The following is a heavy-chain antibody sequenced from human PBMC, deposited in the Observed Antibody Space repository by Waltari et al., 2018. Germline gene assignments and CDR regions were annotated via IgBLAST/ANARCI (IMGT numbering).Heavy chain of an antibody. V-gene: IGHV1-3*01. CDR2: INAGNGNT. CDR1: GYTFTSYA. CDR3: ASYRRIQLWLRPFTPFDY. D-gene: IGHD5-18*01. J-gene: IGHJ4*02. Sequence: QVQLVQSGAEVKKPGASVKVSCKASGYTFTSYAMHWVRQAPGQRLEWMGWINAGNGNTKYSQKFQGRVTINSDTSASTAYMELSSLRSEDTAVYYCASYRRIQLWLRPFTPFDYWGQGTLVTVSS.